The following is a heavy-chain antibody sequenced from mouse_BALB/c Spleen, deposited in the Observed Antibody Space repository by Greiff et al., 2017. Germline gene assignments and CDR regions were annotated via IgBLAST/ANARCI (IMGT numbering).Heavy chain of an antibody. CDR2: ISSGGSYT. J-gene: IGHJ4*01. D-gene: IGHD1-1*01. Sequence: EVHLVESGGGLVKPGGSLKLSCAASGFTFSSYAMSWVRQTPEKRLEWVATISSGGSYTYYPDSVKGRFTISRDNAKNTLYLQMSSLRSEDTAMYYCARDYYGSISAMDYWGQGTSVTVSS. CDR3: ARDYYGSISAMDY. V-gene: IGHV5-9-3*01. CDR1: GFTFSSYA.